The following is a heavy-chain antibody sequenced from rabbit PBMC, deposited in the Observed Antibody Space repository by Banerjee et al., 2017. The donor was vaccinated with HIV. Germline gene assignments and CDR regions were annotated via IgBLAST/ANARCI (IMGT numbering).Heavy chain of an antibody. CDR2: IYPDYGST. CDR3: VRETEAYADPAGYTYYFNL. D-gene: IGHD6-1*01. Sequence: QEHLVESGGGLVTLGGSLKLSCKASGIDFSTYGISWVRQAPGKGLEWIAYIYPDYGSTYYASWVNGRFTISSHNAQNTLYLQLNSLTAADTATYFCVRETEAYADPAGYTYYFNLWGPGTLVTDS. J-gene: IGHJ4*01. CDR1: GIDFSTYG. V-gene: IGHV1S47*01.